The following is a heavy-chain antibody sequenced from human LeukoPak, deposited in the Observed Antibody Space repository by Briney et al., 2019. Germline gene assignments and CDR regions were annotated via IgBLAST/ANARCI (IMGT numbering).Heavy chain of an antibody. CDR1: GFTFSDHW. V-gene: IGHV3-7*01. D-gene: IGHD1/OR15-1a*01. CDR2: IKEDGSGK. J-gene: IGHJ4*02. CDR3: ARHIPRGNNYFDC. Sequence: RGSLRLSCAASGFTFSDHWMTWVRQAPGKRLEWVANIKEDGSGKYYTDSVKGRFAVSRDNAKNSLSLQMNSLGAEDTAVYYCARHIPRGNNYFDCWGQGTLVTVSS.